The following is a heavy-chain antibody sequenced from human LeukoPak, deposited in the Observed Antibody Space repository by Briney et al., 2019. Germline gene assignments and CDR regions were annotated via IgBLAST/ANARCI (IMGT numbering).Heavy chain of an antibody. CDR3: ARDNRAMAKGFDC. D-gene: IGHD2-8*01. Sequence: AGSLRLSCAVSGFSVSSNYMTWVRQAPGKGLEWVSVIYTSDGTYYADSVKGRFTISRDNSKNTLYLQMNSLRAEDTAVYYCARDNRAMAKGFDCWGQGTLVTVAS. J-gene: IGHJ4*02. V-gene: IGHV3-53*01. CDR2: IYTSDGT. CDR1: GFSVSSNY.